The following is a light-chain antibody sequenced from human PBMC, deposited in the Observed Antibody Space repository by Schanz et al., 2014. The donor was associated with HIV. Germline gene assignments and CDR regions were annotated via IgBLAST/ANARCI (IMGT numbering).Light chain of an antibody. CDR1: QSLSSNI. CDR2: GAS. CDR3: HQYGDSRGS. V-gene: IGKV3-20*01. J-gene: IGKJ4*01. Sequence: EIVMTQSPGTLSLSPGERATLSCWASQSLSSNILAWYQHKPGQAPRLLIYGASSRATGIPDRFSGSGSGTDFTLTIRRLEPEDFAVYYCHQYGDSRGSFGGGTKVEIK.